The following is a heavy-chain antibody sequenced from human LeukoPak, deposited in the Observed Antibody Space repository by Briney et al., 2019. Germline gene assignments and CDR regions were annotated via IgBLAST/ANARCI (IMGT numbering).Heavy chain of an antibody. CDR1: GFTFSSYG. D-gene: IGHD3-22*01. V-gene: IGHV3-23*01. CDR3: AKSVFDSSGDPYMDV. J-gene: IGHJ6*03. Sequence: PGGSLRLSCAASGFTFSSYGMHWVRQAPGKGLEWVSAISGSGGSTYYADSVKGRFTISRDNSKSTLYLQMNSLRAEDTAVYYCAKSVFDSSGDPYMDVWGKGTTVTISS. CDR2: ISGSGGST.